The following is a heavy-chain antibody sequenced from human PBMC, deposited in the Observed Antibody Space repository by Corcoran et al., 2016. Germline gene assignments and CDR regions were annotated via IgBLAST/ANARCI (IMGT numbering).Heavy chain of an antibody. V-gene: IGHV4-59*01. D-gene: IGHD3-3*01. CDR2: IYYSGST. J-gene: IGHJ6*02. CDR3: ARASPYYDFWSGYSYYYGMDV. Sequence: QVQLQESGPGLVKPSETLSLTCTVSGGSISSYYWSWIRQPPGKGLEWIGYIYYSGSTNYNPSLKSRVTISVDTSKNQFSLKLSSVTAADTAVYYCARASPYYDFWSGYSYYYGMDVWGQGTTVTVSS. CDR1: GGSISSYY.